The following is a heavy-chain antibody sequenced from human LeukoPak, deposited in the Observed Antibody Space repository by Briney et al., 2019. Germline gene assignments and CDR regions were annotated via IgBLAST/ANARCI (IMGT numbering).Heavy chain of an antibody. D-gene: IGHD2-2*01. J-gene: IGHJ4*02. CDR1: GYTFTGYY. CDR2: INPNSGGT. Sequence: ASVKVSCKASGYTFTGYYMHWVRQAPGQGLEWMGRINPNSGGTNYAQKFQGRVTMTTDTSTSTACMELRSLRSDDTAVYYCARSRYCSSTSCSRDDYWGQGTLVTVSS. CDR3: ARSRYCSSTSCSRDDY. V-gene: IGHV1-2*06.